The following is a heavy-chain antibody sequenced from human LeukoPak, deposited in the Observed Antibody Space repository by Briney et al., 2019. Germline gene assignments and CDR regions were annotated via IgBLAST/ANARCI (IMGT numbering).Heavy chain of an antibody. J-gene: IGHJ4*02. D-gene: IGHD5-12*01. Sequence: GGSLRLSCAASEFSVGSNYMTWVRQAPGKGLEWVSLIYSGGSTYYADSVKGRFTISRDNSKNALYLQMNSLRAEDTAVYYCARGPSGYRNTGGQGTLVTVSS. CDR1: EFSVGSNY. V-gene: IGHV3-66*01. CDR3: ARGPSGYRNT. CDR2: IYSGGST.